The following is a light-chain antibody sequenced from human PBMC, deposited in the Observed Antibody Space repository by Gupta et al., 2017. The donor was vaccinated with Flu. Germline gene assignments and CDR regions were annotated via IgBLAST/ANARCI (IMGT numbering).Light chain of an antibody. Sequence: QPVVTQETSLTVSPSGTVTLTCGSSSGTVTSGHYPSWFQQRPGHAPRTLIYETSHKHSLTPARGAGSLLGGNAALTPSGALPEDEADDDCLHSYYGAYGVFGGGTRLT. J-gene: IGLJ3*02. CDR3: LHSYYGAYGV. CDR2: ETS. V-gene: IGLV7-46*01. CDR1: SGTVTSGHY.